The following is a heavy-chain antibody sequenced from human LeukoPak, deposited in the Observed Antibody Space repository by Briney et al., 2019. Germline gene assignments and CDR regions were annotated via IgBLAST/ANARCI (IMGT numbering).Heavy chain of an antibody. J-gene: IGHJ4*02. D-gene: IGHD6-19*01. CDR1: GGTFSSYA. Sequence: SVKVSCKASGGTFSSYAISWVRQAPGQGLEWMGGIIPIFGTANYAQKFQGRVTITADKSTSTAYMELSSLRSEDTAVYYCARGIHSSGLGYYFDYWGQGTLVTVSS. V-gene: IGHV1-69*06. CDR2: IIPIFGTA. CDR3: ARGIHSSGLGYYFDY.